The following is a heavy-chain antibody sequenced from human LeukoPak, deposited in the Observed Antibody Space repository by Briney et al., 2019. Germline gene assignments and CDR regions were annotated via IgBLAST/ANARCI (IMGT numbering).Heavy chain of an antibody. CDR2: IHTSGST. CDR3: ARAIDSSARNGFDP. CDR1: GGSISTYY. J-gene: IGHJ5*02. V-gene: IGHV4-4*07. D-gene: IGHD3-22*01. Sequence: SETLSLTCSVSGGSISTYYWSWIRQPAGKGLEWIGRIHTSGSTNYNPSLNSRLTLSVDTSKNQLSLKLTSVTAADTAVYYCARAIDSSARNGFDPWGQGTLVTLSS.